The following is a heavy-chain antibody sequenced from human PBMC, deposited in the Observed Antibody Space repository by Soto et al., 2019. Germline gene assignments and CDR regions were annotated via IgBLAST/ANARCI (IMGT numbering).Heavy chain of an antibody. V-gene: IGHV3-30-3*01. CDR2: ISYDGSNK. J-gene: IGHJ4*02. Sequence: QVQLVESGGGVVQPGRSLRLSCAASRFTFSSYAMHWVRQAPGKGLEWVAVISYDGSNKYYADSVKGRFTISRDNSKNTLFLQMNSLRAEDTAVHYCAKGGNTVVVTHFDYWGQGTLVTVSS. CDR1: RFTFSSYA. CDR3: AKGGNTVVVTHFDY. D-gene: IGHD2-21*02.